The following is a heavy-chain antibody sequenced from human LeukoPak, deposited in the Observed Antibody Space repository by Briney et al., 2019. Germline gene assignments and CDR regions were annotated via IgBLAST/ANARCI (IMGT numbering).Heavy chain of an antibody. D-gene: IGHD6-13*01. CDR3: ARDPIKDSSSWCGEGNYNWFDP. CDR1: GGSISNYY. J-gene: IGHJ5*02. Sequence: SETLSLTCTVSGGSISNYYWSWIRQPAGQGLEGIGRIYSSGSTDYNPSLKSRVTMSVDTSKNQFSLKLRPVTAADTAVYYCARDPIKDSSSWCGEGNYNWFDPWGQGTLATVSS. V-gene: IGHV4-4*07. CDR2: IYSSGST.